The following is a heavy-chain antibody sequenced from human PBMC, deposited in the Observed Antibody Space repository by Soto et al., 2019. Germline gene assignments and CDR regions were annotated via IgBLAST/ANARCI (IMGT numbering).Heavy chain of an antibody. D-gene: IGHD5-12*01. Sequence: SETLSLTCTVSGGSISYYYWGWIRRPPGKGLEWIGSIYYSGNTHYNPSLKSRVTISVDTSMNQFSLNLDSVTAVDSAVYYCVRGGYVHAFDYWGQGALVTVSS. V-gene: IGHV4-59*01. CDR2: IYYSGNT. CDR3: VRGGYVHAFDY. J-gene: IGHJ4*02. CDR1: GGSISYYY.